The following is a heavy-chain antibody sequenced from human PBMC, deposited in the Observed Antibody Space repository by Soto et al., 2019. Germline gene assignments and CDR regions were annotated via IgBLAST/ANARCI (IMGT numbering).Heavy chain of an antibody. J-gene: IGHJ4*02. V-gene: IGHV2-5*02. CDR1: GFSLSTRDVG. CDR3: APCRGGVASF. Sequence: QITLNESGPTLVKPTQTLTLTCTFSGFSLSTRDVGVGWIRQPPGEALEWLGVVYWDDSKTYSPSLESRLTLTKHTSKNQVVLRMTKMDPVDTPTYYCAPCRGGVASFWGQGTLVTVSS. CDR2: VYWDDSK. D-gene: IGHD2-2*01.